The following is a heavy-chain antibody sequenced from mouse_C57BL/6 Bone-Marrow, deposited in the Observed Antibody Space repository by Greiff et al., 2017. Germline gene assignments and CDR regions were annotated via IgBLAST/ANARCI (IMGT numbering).Heavy chain of an antibody. Sequence: EVMLVESGGDLVKPGGSLKLSCAASGFTFSSYGMSWVRQTPDKRLEWVATISSGGSYTYYPDSVKGRFTISRDNAKNTLYLQMSSLKSEDTARYDSARPYYSPFDYWGQGTTLTVSS. J-gene: IGHJ2*01. CDR1: GFTFSSYG. D-gene: IGHD2-12*01. CDR2: ISSGGSYT. V-gene: IGHV5-6*01. CDR3: ARPYYSPFDY.